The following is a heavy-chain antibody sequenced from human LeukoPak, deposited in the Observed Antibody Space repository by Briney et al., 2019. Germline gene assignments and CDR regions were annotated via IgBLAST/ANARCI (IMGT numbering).Heavy chain of an antibody. D-gene: IGHD3-10*01. V-gene: IGHV4-31*03. CDR2: IHYSGST. CDR3: ASNYGSVLNAFDI. CDR1: GGSISSGGYY. Sequence: PSQTLSLTCTVSGGSISSGGYYWSWIRQHPGKGLEWIGYIHYSGSTFYNTSLKSRVTISVDTSKNQFSLRLSSVTAADTAVYYCASNYGSVLNAFDIWGQGTMVTVSS. J-gene: IGHJ3*02.